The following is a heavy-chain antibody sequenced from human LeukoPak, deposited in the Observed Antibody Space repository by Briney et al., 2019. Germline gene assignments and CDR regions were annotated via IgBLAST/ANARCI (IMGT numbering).Heavy chain of an antibody. CDR1: GYTLTELS. J-gene: IGHJ3*02. D-gene: IGHD3-10*01. Sequence: GASVKVSCKVSGYTLTELSMHWVRQAPGKGLEWMGGFDPEDGETIYAQKFQGRVTMTEDTSTDTAYMELSSLRSEDTAVYYCALRGLWFGELAFDIWGQGTTVTVSS. CDR3: ALRGLWFGELAFDI. V-gene: IGHV1-24*01. CDR2: FDPEDGET.